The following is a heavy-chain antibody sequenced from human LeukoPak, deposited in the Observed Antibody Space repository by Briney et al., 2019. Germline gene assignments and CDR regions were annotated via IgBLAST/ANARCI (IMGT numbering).Heavy chain of an antibody. CDR3: ARRSSSGWYYFDY. Sequence: SQTLSLTCTVSGGSISSGGYYWTWIRQPPGKGLEWIGYIYYSGSTTYNPSLKSRVTISIHASKNHFSLKLSSVTAADTAVYYCARRSSSGWYYFDYWGQGTLVTVSS. D-gene: IGHD6-19*01. CDR2: IYYSGST. CDR1: GGSISSGGYY. V-gene: IGHV4-61*03. J-gene: IGHJ4*02.